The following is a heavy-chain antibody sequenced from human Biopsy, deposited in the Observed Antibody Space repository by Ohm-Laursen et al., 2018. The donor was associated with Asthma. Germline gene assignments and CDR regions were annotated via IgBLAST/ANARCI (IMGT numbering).Heavy chain of an antibody. V-gene: IGHV3-30*03. J-gene: IGHJ6*02. CDR1: GFSFSKYG. CDR3: ARVDGVVEPATRMGGMDV. Sequence: LSLTCAVSGFSFSKYGIHWVRQPPGKGLEWVAVISFDGTNKYYADSVKGRFTISRDNSKNTLDLQMNSLSAEDSAVYYCARVDGVVEPATRMGGMDVWGQGTTVTVSS. D-gene: IGHD2-15*01. CDR2: ISFDGTNK.